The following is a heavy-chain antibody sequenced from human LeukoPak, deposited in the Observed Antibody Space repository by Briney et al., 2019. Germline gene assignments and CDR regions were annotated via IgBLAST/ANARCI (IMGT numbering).Heavy chain of an antibody. J-gene: IGHJ6*02. V-gene: IGHV3-33*01. D-gene: IGHD3-10*01. Sequence: GGSLRLSCAASGFTFSSYGMHWDRQAPGKGLEWVAVIWYDGSNKYYADSVKGRFTISRDNSKNTLYLQMNSLRAEDTAVYYCARDLGGVHYYYGMDVWGQGTTVTVSS. CDR1: GFTFSSYG. CDR3: ARDLGGVHYYYGMDV. CDR2: IWYDGSNK.